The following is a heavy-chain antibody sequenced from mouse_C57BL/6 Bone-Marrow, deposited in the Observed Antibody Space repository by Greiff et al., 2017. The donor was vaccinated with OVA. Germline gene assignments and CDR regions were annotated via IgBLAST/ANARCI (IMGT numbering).Heavy chain of an antibody. V-gene: IGHV10-1*01. CDR3: VRHPYGSSYDYAMDY. D-gene: IGHD1-1*01. Sequence: EVQLQESGGGLVQPKGSLKLSCAASGFSFNTYAMNWVRQAPGKGLEWVARIRSKSNNYATYYADSVKDRFTISRDDSESMLYLQMNNLKTEDTAMYYCVRHPYGSSYDYAMDYWGKGTSVTVSS. CDR2: IRSKSNNYAT. CDR1: GFSFNTYA. J-gene: IGHJ4*01.